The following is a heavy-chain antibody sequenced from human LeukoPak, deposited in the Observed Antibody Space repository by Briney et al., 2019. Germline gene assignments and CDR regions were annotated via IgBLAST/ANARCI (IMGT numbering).Heavy chain of an antibody. CDR1: GFAFSSNW. J-gene: IGHJ4*02. CDR3: TRDKSRTDYFDY. Sequence: PGGSLRLSCVASGFAFSSNWMHWVRQAPGKGLVWVSRINGDGSIISCADSVKGRFTISRDNAKNTLYLQMNSLRAEDTAVYYCTRDKSRTDYFDYWGQGTLVTVSS. CDR2: INGDGSII. V-gene: IGHV3-74*01.